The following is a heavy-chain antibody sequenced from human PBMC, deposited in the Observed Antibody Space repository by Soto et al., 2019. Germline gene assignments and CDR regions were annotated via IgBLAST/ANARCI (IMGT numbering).Heavy chain of an antibody. Sequence: PSETLSLTCTVSGGSISSSSYYWGWIRQPPGKGLEWIGSIYYSGSTYYNPSLKSRVTISVDTSKNQFSLKLSSVTAADTAVYYCARPFTYYYDSSGSPSDGMDVWGQGTTVTVSS. D-gene: IGHD3-22*01. CDR2: IYYSGST. CDR3: ARPFTYYYDSSGSPSDGMDV. V-gene: IGHV4-39*01. J-gene: IGHJ6*02. CDR1: GGSISSSSYY.